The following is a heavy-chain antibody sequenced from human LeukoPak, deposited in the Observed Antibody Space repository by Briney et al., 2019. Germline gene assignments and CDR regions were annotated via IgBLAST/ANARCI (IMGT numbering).Heavy chain of an antibody. CDR2: IRYDGSNK. CDR3: AREPGYSSGWWGY. Sequence: GSLRLSCAASGFTFSSYGMHWVRQAPGKGLEWVAFIRYDGSNKYYADSVKGRFTISRDNSKNTLYLQMNSLRSEDMAVYYCAREPGYSSGWWGYWGQGTLVTVSS. CDR1: GFTFSSYG. D-gene: IGHD6-19*01. J-gene: IGHJ4*02. V-gene: IGHV3-30*02.